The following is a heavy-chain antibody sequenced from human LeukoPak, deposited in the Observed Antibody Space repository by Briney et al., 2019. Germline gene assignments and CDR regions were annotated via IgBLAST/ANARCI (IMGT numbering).Heavy chain of an antibody. J-gene: IGHJ3*02. V-gene: IGHV1-24*01. D-gene: IGHD1-26*01. Sequence: ASVKVSCKVSGYTLTELSTHWVRQAPGKGLEWMGGFDPEDGETIYAQKFQGRVTMTEDTSTDTAYMELSSLRSKDTAVYYCATDRAGRSNAFDIWGQGTMVTVSS. CDR1: GYTLTELS. CDR3: ATDRAGRSNAFDI. CDR2: FDPEDGET.